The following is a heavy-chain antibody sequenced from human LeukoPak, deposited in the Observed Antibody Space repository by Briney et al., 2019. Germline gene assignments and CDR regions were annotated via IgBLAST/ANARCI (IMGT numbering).Heavy chain of an antibody. D-gene: IGHD2-2*01. CDR3: AKDKNVLCSITCRSEFDY. CDR2: IRFDESNK. CDR1: GFTFSRYG. V-gene: IGHV3-30*02. Sequence: GGSLRLSCAASGFTFSRYGMHWVRQAPGKGLEWLAFIRFDESNKYYTDSVKGRFTISRDNSKNTLYLQMNSLRVEDTAVYYCAKDKNVLCSITCRSEFDYWGQGTLVTVSS. J-gene: IGHJ4*02.